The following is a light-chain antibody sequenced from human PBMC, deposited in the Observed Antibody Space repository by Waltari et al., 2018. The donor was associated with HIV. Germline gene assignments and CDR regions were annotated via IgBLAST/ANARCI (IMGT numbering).Light chain of an antibody. CDR1: YSNIGSNT. CDR3: AAWDDSLHGEL. Sequence: QSVLTQTPSLSGTPGQRVTISCSGGYSNIGSNTVNWYQQFPGTAPRLLIYSNNQRPSVVPDRFSGSKSGTSASLVISELQSQDEADYHCAAWDDSLHGELFGGGTKLTVL. V-gene: IGLV1-44*01. J-gene: IGLJ2*01. CDR2: SNN.